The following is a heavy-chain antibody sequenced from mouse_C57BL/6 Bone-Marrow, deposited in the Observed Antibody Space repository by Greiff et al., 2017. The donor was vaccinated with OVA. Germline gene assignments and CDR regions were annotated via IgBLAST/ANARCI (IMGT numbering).Heavy chain of an antibody. D-gene: IGHD1-1*01. V-gene: IGHV1-19*01. CDR1: GYTFTDYY. CDR3: ARWGTTVVARGDY. CDR2: INPYNGGT. Sequence: VQLQQSGPVLVKPGASVKMSCKASGYTFTDYYMNWVKQSHGKSLEWIGVINPYNGGTSYNQKFKGKATLTVDKSSSTAYMELNSLTSEDSAVYYCARWGTTVVARGDYWGQGTTLTVSS. J-gene: IGHJ2*01.